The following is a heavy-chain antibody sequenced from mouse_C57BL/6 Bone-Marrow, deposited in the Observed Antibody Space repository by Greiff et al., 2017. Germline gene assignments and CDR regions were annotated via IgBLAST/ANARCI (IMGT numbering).Heavy chain of an antibody. CDR3: AKGGHYYGSSYAFYAMDY. CDR1: GYTFTSYW. J-gene: IGHJ4*01. CDR2: IDPSDSYT. Sequence: QVQLQQPGAELVKPGASVKLSCKASGYTFTSYWMQWVKQRPGQGLEWIGEIDPSDSYTNYNQKFKGKATLTVDTSSSTAYMQLSSLTSEDSAVYYCAKGGHYYGSSYAFYAMDYWGQGTSVTVSS. V-gene: IGHV1-50*01. D-gene: IGHD1-1*01.